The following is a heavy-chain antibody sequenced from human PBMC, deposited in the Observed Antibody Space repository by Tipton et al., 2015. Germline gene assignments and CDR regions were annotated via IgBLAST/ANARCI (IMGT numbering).Heavy chain of an antibody. Sequence: GLVKPSETLSLTCTVSGGSISSYGYYWSWIRQHPGKGLEWIGNIYYRGSTYYNSSLKSRVLISIDTSKDQFSLNLTSVTAADTAVYYCARVRYDSSGYQNWYFDLWGRGTLVTVSS. CDR3: ARVRYDSSGYQNWYFDL. CDR2: IYYRGST. CDR1: GGSISSYGYY. V-gene: IGHV4-31*03. J-gene: IGHJ2*01. D-gene: IGHD3-22*01.